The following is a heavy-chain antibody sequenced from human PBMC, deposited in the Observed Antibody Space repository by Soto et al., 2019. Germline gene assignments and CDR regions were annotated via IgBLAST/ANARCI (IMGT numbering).Heavy chain of an antibody. D-gene: IGHD1-1*01. CDR2: INESGST. CDR1: GQSFSGHS. CDR3: ARGSGIVALPGELEDVKYDY. V-gene: IGHV4-34*01. Sequence: QVQLQQWGAGLVKPSETLSLSCAVYGQSFSGHSWAWIRQPPGKGLEWIGEINESGSTYYNPSLKSRVTISPDTSKNQFSVKLSSVSAADTAAYFCARGSGIVALPGELEDVKYDYWGQGTLFNVSS. J-gene: IGHJ4*02.